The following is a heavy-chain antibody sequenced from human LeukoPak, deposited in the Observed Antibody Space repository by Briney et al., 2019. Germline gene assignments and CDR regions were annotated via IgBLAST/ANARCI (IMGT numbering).Heavy chain of an antibody. D-gene: IGHD3-22*01. CDR2: IYSGGST. CDR1: GFTFSSNY. Sequence: GGSLRLSCAASGFTFSSNYMSWVRQAPGKGLEWVSVIYSGGSTYYADSVKGRFTISRDNSKNTLYLQMNSLRAEDTAVYYCARDSYYYDSGYFDYWGQGTLVTVSS. V-gene: IGHV3-66*01. CDR3: ARDSYYYDSGYFDY. J-gene: IGHJ4*02.